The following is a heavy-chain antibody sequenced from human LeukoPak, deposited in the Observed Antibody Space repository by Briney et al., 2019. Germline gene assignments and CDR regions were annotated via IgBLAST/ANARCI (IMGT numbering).Heavy chain of an antibody. CDR2: ISSSSSYI. CDR3: ARDGSNSSYYAEYFQH. D-gene: IGHD1-26*01. Sequence: GGSLRLSCAASGFTFSSYSMNWVRQAPGKGLEWVSSISSSSSYIYYADSVKGRFTISRDNAKNSLYLQMNSLRAEDTAVYYCARDGSNSSYYAEYFQHWGQGTLVTVSS. V-gene: IGHV3-21*01. CDR1: GFTFSSYS. J-gene: IGHJ1*01.